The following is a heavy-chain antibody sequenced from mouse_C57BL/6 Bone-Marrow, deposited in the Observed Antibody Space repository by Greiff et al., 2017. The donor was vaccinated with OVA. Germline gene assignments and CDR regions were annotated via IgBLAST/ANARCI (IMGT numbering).Heavy chain of an antibody. V-gene: IGHV1-42*01. CDR2: INPSTGGT. D-gene: IGHD6-1*01. CDR1: GYSFTGYY. CDR3: TAVYPYYAMDY. J-gene: IGHJ4*01. Sequence: VQLQKSGPELVKPGASVKISCKASGYSFTGYYMNWVKQSPEKSLEWIGEINPSTGGTTYNQKFKAKATLTVDKSSSTAYMQLKSLTSEDTAVYYCTAVYPYYAMDYWGQGTSVTVSS.